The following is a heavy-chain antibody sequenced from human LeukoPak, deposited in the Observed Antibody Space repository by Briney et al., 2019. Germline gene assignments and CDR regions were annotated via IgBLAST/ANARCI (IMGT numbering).Heavy chain of an antibody. CDR1: GGSISSYY. J-gene: IGHJ6*03. D-gene: IGHD6-19*01. V-gene: IGHV4-59*01. CDR2: IYYSGST. CDR3: ARSTRVSGAQWLPNPGGNYYYYYMDV. Sequence: SETLSLTCTVSGGSISSYYWSWIRQPPGKGLEWIGYIYYSGSTNYNPSLKSRVTISVDTSKNQFSLKLSSVTAADTAVYYCARSTRVSGAQWLPNPGGNYYYYYMDVWGKGTTVTVSS.